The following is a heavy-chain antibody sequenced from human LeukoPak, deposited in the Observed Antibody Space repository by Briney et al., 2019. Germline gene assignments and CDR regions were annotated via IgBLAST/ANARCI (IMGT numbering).Heavy chain of an antibody. J-gene: IGHJ4*02. CDR1: GYTFISYG. D-gene: IGHD3-10*01. Sequence: GASVKVSCKASGYTFISYGISWVRQAPGQGLEWMGWISAYNGNTNYAQKLQGRVTMTTDTSTSTAYMELRSLRSDDTAVYYCARDQGVRGLNYFDYWGQGTLVTVSS. V-gene: IGHV1-18*01. CDR3: ARDQGVRGLNYFDY. CDR2: ISAYNGNT.